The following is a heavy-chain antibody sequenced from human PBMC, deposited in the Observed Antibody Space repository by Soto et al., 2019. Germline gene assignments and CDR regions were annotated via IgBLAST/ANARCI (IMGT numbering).Heavy chain of an antibody. J-gene: IGHJ4*02. Sequence: SETLSLTCTVSGGSISSYYWSWIRQPPGKGLEWIGYIYYSGSTNYNPSLKSRVTISVDTSKNQFSLKLSSVTAADTAVYYCARHEGSGYENPFDYWGQGTLVTVSS. CDR1: GGSISSYY. V-gene: IGHV4-59*08. D-gene: IGHD5-12*01. CDR3: ARHEGSGYENPFDY. CDR2: IYYSGST.